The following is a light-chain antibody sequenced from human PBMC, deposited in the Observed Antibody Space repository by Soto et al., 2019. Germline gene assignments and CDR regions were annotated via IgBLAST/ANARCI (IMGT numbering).Light chain of an antibody. V-gene: IGKV1-39*01. CDR2: AAS. Sequence: DLQMTQSPSSLSASVGDRVNITCRASHSISTYLNWYHQKPGKAPKPLIYAASSLQSGVPSRFSGSGSGTDFTLTISSLQPEDFATYYCQQSYNTPWTFGQGTKVEIK. CDR1: HSISTY. J-gene: IGKJ1*01. CDR3: QQSYNTPWT.